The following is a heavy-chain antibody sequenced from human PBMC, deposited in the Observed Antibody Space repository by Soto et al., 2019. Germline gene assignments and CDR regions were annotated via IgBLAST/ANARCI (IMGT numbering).Heavy chain of an antibody. CDR1: GASISSYF. CDR3: AREAGPDRWFDP. J-gene: IGHJ5*02. V-gene: IGHV4-4*07. CDR2: ISTSGTT. D-gene: IGHD6-19*01. Sequence: LSLTCTVSGASISSYFWTWIRQPAGKGLDWIGRISTSGTTNYNPSLKSRVTLSVDTSKNHFSLNLSSLTAADTAVYYCAREAGPDRWFDPWGQGTLVTVSS.